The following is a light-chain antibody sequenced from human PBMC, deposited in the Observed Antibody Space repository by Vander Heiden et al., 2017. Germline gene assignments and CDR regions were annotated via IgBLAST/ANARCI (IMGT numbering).Light chain of an antibody. Sequence: QTVVTQEPSFSVSSGGTVPLPCGLNSGSVSTTYSPSWYQQPPGQAPRALIYCTNTRSSGVPARFSDSIRGNKAALTIAGAQADDESDYYCVLYMGSGISLFGGGTKLTVL. CDR2: CTN. J-gene: IGLJ2*01. V-gene: IGLV8-61*01. CDR1: SGSVSTTYS. CDR3: VLYMGSGISL.